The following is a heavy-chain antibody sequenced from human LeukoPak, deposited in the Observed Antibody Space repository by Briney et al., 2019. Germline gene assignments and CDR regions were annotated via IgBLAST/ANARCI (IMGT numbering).Heavy chain of an antibody. V-gene: IGHV1-46*01. Sequence: ASVTVSCKATGYTFTSYYMHWVRQPPGQGLEWMGTNNQTGGSTSYAQKFQGRVTMTRDMSTSTVYMELSSLRSEDTAVYYCARVAGGLGYCSSTSCSDFDYWGQGTLVTVSS. D-gene: IGHD2-2*01. CDR2: NNQTGGST. CDR1: GYTFTSYY. CDR3: ARVAGGLGYCSSTSCSDFDY. J-gene: IGHJ4*02.